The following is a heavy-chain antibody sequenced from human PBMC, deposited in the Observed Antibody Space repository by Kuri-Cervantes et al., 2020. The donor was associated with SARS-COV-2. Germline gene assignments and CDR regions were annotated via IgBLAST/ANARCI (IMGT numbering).Heavy chain of an antibody. CDR3: AREEDFSVDC. CDR2: INPSGGST. V-gene: IGHV1-46*01. D-gene: IGHD3-3*01. Sequence: ASVKVSCKASGGTFSSYAISWVRQAPGQGLEWMGIINPSGGSTSYAQKFQGRVTMTRDTSTSTVYMELSSLRSEDTAVYYCAREEDFSVDCWGQGTLVTVSS. J-gene: IGHJ4*02. CDR1: GGTFSSYA.